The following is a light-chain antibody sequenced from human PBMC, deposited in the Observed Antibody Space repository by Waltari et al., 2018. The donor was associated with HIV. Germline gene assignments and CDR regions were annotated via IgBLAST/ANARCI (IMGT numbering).Light chain of an antibody. CDR3: GTWDGSLSGVV. CDR1: TSDIGTNY. V-gene: IGLV1-51*01. J-gene: IGLJ3*02. Sequence: QSVLTQPPSVSAAPGQKVTMSCSGTTSDIGTNYVSWYQHVPGITPKPLIYDNGKRPSGIPYRVAGPKSGTSATLGSTGLQTGDEADYYCGTWDGSLSGVVFGGGTKLTVL. CDR2: DNG.